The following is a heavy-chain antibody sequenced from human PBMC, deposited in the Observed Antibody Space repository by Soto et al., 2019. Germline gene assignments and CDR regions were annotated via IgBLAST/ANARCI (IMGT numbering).Heavy chain of an antibody. CDR3: XXXXXVVTALDY. J-gene: IGHJ4*02. Sequence: QVQLVQSGAEEKKPGASVKVSCKASGYTFTSYAMHWVRQAPGQRLEWMGWINAGNGNTKYSQKFQGRVTITRDTXXXXXXXXXXXXXXXXXXXXXXXXXXXVVTALDYWGQGTLVTVSS. CDR2: INAGNGNT. D-gene: IGHD2-21*02. V-gene: IGHV1-3*05. CDR1: GYTFTSYA.